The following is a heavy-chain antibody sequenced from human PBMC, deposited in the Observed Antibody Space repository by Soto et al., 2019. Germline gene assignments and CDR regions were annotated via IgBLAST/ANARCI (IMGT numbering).Heavy chain of an antibody. V-gene: IGHV3-30*18. Sequence: SLRLSCAASGFPFSSYGMHWVRQAPGKGLEWVAVISYDGSNKYYADSVKGRFTISRDNSKNTLYLQINSLRAEDTAVYYCAKDYDSSGYYYGWFDPWGQGTLVTVSS. D-gene: IGHD3-22*01. CDR3: AKDYDSSGYYYGWFDP. CDR1: GFPFSSYG. J-gene: IGHJ5*02. CDR2: ISYDGSNK.